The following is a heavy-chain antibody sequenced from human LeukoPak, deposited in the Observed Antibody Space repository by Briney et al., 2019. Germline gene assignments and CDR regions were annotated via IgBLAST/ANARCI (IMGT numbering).Heavy chain of an antibody. CDR2: IYTSGST. Sequence: PSETLSLTCTVSGGSISSYYWSWIRRPAGKGLEWIGRIYTSGSTNYNPSLKSRVTMSVDTSKNQFSLKLSSVTAADTAVYYCARDRSHDYGDYGAFDIWGQGTMVTVSS. J-gene: IGHJ3*02. CDR3: ARDRSHDYGDYGAFDI. D-gene: IGHD4-17*01. V-gene: IGHV4-4*07. CDR1: GGSISSYY.